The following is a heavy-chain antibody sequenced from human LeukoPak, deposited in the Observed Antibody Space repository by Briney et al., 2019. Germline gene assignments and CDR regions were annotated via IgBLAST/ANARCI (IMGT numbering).Heavy chain of an antibody. CDR3: ARVAPGGLDY. CDR1: GFTFSSYE. D-gene: IGHD3-10*01. Sequence: PGGSLRLSCAASGFTFSSYEMNWVRQAPGKGLEWVSYISSSGSTIYYADSVKGRFTISRDNAKNSLYLQMNSLRAEDTAVYYCARVAPGGLDYWGQGTLVTVSS. CDR2: ISSSGSTI. V-gene: IGHV3-48*03. J-gene: IGHJ4*02.